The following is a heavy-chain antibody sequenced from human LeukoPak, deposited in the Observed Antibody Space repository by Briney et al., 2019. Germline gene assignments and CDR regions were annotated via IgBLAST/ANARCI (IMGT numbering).Heavy chain of an antibody. CDR2: THYRGTT. CDR3: ARHEEEDGYNAKTFDS. D-gene: IGHD5-24*01. CDR1: GVSISTTNNF. V-gene: IGHV4-39*01. J-gene: IGHJ4*02. Sequence: SETLSLTXSVSGVSISTTNNFWGWIRQPPGKGLQWIGSTHYRGTTYYTPSLKSRVTIFVDTSKYQFSLRLSSVTAADTAVYYCARHEEEDGYNAKTFDSWGQGTLVTVSS.